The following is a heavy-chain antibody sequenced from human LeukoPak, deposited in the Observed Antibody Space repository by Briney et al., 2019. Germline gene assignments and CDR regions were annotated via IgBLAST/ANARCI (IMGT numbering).Heavy chain of an antibody. Sequence: GGSLRLSCTASVVTASIKYMSCVPQASGKGLEWGSFIRSDATTAYADSVQGRFNISRDDSKNTLYLQMNRLRVEDTAVYYCARRRGGYGEGEFDYWGQGTLVTVSS. J-gene: IGHJ4*02. D-gene: IGHD4-17*01. CDR2: IRSDATT. V-gene: IGHV3-66*04. CDR3: ARRRGGYGEGEFDY. CDR1: VVTASIKY.